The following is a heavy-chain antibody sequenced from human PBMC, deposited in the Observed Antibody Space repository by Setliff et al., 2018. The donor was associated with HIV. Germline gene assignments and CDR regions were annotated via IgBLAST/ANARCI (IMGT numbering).Heavy chain of an antibody. V-gene: IGHV1-46*01. D-gene: IGHD5-12*01. J-gene: IGHJ3*02. CDR2: INPTGGST. Sequence: PSVKVSCKPSGYSFTNHYMHWVRQAPGQGLEWMGVINPTGGSTRNTQKFQGRVAMTRDTSTSTVYMELSSLRSEDTAVYYCASAGAWQRNALDIWGQGTMVTVS. CDR3: ASAGAWQRNALDI. CDR1: GYSFTNHY.